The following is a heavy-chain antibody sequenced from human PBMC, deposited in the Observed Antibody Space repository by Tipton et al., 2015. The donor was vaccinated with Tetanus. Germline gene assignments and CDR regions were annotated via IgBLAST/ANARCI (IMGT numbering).Heavy chain of an antibody. V-gene: IGHV3-33*06. CDR3: AKYSLNSQYYGTSGYRTFDP. J-gene: IGHJ5*02. CDR1: GFTFSTNA. D-gene: IGHD3-22*01. Sequence: SLRLSCAASGFTFSTNAMHWVRQAPGKGLEWVAAIWNDGSYKYYADSVKGRFTVSRDNPRNTLYLQMNSLRAEDTAIYYCAKYSLNSQYYGTSGYRTFDPWGQGALVTVSS. CDR2: IWNDGSYK.